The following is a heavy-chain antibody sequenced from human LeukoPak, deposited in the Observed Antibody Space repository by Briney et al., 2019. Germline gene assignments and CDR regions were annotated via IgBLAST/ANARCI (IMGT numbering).Heavy chain of an antibody. D-gene: IGHD6-13*01. V-gene: IGHV3-30*04. CDR1: GFTFSSYA. J-gene: IGHJ4*02. Sequence: GGSLRLSCAASGFTFSSYAMHWVRQAPGKGLEGVAVISYDGSNKYYADSVKGRFTISRDNSKNTLYLQMNSLRAEDTAVYYCARGSGYSSSYFDYWGQGTLVTVSS. CDR3: ARGSGYSSSYFDY. CDR2: ISYDGSNK.